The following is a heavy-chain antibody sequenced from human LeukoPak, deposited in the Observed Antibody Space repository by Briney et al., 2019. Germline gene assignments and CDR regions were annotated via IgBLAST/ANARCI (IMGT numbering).Heavy chain of an antibody. Sequence: PGGSLRLSCAASGFTFSSYAMSWVRQAPGKVLEWVSAISGSGGSTYYADSVKGRFTISRDNSKNTLYLQMNSLRAEDTAVYYCAKSRARIAVAGTVYFQHWGQGTLVTVSS. D-gene: IGHD6-19*01. J-gene: IGHJ1*01. CDR1: GFTFSSYA. CDR3: AKSRARIAVAGTVYFQH. CDR2: ISGSGGST. V-gene: IGHV3-23*01.